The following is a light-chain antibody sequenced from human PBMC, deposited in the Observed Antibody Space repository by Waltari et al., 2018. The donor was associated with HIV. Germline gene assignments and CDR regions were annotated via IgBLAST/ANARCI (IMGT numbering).Light chain of an antibody. CDR3: SSYAGSNNVL. Sequence: QSALTQPPSASGSPGQSVTISCTGNSSDVGGYNYVSWYQQHPGKAPKLMIYEVTKRPSGVPDRFSGSKSGNTASLTVSGLQAEDEADYYCSSYAGSNNVLFGGVTKLTVL. V-gene: IGLV2-8*01. CDR1: SSDVGGYNY. J-gene: IGLJ2*01. CDR2: EVT.